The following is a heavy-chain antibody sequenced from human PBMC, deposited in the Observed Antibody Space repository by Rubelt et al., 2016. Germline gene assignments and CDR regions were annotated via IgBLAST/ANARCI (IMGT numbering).Heavy chain of an antibody. J-gene: IGHJ6*02. CDR2: ISVENGRT. CDR1: GFNFLSFG. Sequence: QVQLVQSGAEVKKPGASVKVSCKASGFNFLSFGITWLRKAPGQGLEWMGWISVENGRTDYAESFQGRVTLTTDTSTTSAYMGLRSLRSDDTAVYYCARVGSSGFWGVWGQGTTVTVSS. D-gene: IGHD6-19*01. CDR3: ARVGSSGFWGV. V-gene: IGHV1-18*01.